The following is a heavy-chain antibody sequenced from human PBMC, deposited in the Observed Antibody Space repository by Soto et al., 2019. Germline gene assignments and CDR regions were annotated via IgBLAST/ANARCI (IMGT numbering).Heavy chain of an antibody. D-gene: IGHD2-8*02. J-gene: IGHJ4*02. Sequence: SETLSLTWTVSGGSISSYYWSWIRQPPGKGLEWIGYIYYSGITDYNPSLKSRVTISVDTSKSQFSLKLSSVTAADTAVYYCARGGGVYYFDYWGQGTLVTVS. CDR2: IYYSGIT. CDR1: GGSISSYY. CDR3: ARGGGVYYFDY. V-gene: IGHV4-59*01.